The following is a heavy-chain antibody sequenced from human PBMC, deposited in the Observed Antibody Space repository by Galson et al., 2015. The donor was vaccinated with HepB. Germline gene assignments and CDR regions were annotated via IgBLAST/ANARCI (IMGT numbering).Heavy chain of an antibody. CDR1: GFTFNSYA. V-gene: IGHV3-23*01. CDR3: AIDTRSGLSPYYFDY. D-gene: IGHD3-3*01. Sequence: SLRLSCAASGFTFNSYAMSWVRQGQGKGLEWVSAISGSGDNIYYADSVQGRFTISRDNSKNTLYLQMNTLRADDTAVYYCAIDTRSGLSPYYFDYWGQGTLVTVSS. CDR2: ISGSGDNI. J-gene: IGHJ4*02.